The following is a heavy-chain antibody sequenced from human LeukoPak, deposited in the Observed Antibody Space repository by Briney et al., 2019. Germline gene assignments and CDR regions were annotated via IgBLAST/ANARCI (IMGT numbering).Heavy chain of an antibody. CDR3: ARTPTHSIGAFDT. CDR2: IYYSGST. Sequence: PSETLSLTCTVAGGSISSYYWSWIRQPPGKGLEWIGYIYYSGSTNYNPSLKSRVTISVDTSKNQFSLKLSSVTAADTAVYYCARTPTHSIGAFDTWGQGTMVTVSS. V-gene: IGHV4-59*12. D-gene: IGHD2-15*01. J-gene: IGHJ3*02. CDR1: GGSISSYY.